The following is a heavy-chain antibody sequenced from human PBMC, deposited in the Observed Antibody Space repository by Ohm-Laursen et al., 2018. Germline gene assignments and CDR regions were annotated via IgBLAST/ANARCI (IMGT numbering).Heavy chain of an antibody. CDR2: INPNSGGT. J-gene: IGHJ4*02. CDR1: GYTFTGYY. V-gene: IGHV1-2*02. CDR3: AIHYDSSGTLDY. D-gene: IGHD3-22*01. Sequence: ASVKVSCKASGYTFTGYYMHWVRQAPGQGLEWMGWINPNSGGTNYAQKFQGRVTMTRDTSISTAYMELSRLRSDDTAVYYCAIHYDSSGTLDYWGQGTLVTVPS.